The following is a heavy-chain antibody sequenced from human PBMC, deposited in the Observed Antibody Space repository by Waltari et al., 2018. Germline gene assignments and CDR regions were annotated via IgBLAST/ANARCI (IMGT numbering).Heavy chain of an antibody. CDR2: VHGSGRT. D-gene: IGHD2-15*01. CDR3: ARDRGRGLYLDS. CDR1: GDSVTSSYL. J-gene: IGHJ4*02. V-gene: IGHV4-4*02. Sequence: QLQLQESSPGLVKPSGTLSLTCAVSGDSVTSSYLWNWVRQPPGKGLEWIGQVHGSGRTNYNPYFASRVTVSLDTSNNQVSLKVTSATAADTAVYYCARDRGRGLYLDSWGPGTLVTVSP.